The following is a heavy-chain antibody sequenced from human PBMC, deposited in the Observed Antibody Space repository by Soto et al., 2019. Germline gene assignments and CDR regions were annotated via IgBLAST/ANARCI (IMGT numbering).Heavy chain of an antibody. CDR3: ARDDFWSGYNWFDP. CDR1: GYTFTSYG. D-gene: IGHD3-3*01. V-gene: IGHV1-18*01. J-gene: IGHJ5*02. Sequence: ASVKVSCKASGYTFTSYGISWVRQAPGQGLEWMGWISTYNGNTNYAQKLQGRVTMTTETSTSTAYMELRSLRSDDTAVYYCARDDFWSGYNWFDPWGQGTLVTVSS. CDR2: ISTYNGNT.